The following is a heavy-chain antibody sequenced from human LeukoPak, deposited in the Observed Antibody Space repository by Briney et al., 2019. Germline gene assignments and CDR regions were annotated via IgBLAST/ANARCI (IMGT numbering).Heavy chain of an antibody. Sequence: WETLSLTCAVYGGSFSGYYWSWIRQPPGKGMEWIGEINHSGRNNYNPSRKSRVTISVNTPKNQFSLKLSSVTAADTAVYYCARGGSGYYYYYYYYMDVWGKGTTVTVSS. D-gene: IGHD3-22*01. CDR2: INHSGRN. V-gene: IGHV4-34*01. J-gene: IGHJ6*03. CDR3: ARGGSGYYYYYYYYMDV. CDR1: GGSFSGYY.